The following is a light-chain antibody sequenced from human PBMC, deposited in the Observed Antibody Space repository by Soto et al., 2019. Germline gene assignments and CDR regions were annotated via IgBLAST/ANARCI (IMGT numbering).Light chain of an antibody. Sequence: AIRMTQSPSSFSASTGDRVTITCRASQGISSYLAWYQQKPGKAPKLLIYAASTLQSGVPSRFSGSGSGTDFTLTINNLQSEDFATYYCQQYYSYPPFFGPGTKVDIK. CDR2: AAS. CDR1: QGISSY. J-gene: IGKJ3*01. CDR3: QQYYSYPPF. V-gene: IGKV1-8*01.